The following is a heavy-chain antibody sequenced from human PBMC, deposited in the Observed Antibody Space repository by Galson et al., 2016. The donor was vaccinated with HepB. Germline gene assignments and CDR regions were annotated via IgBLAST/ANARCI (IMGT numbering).Heavy chain of an antibody. V-gene: IGHV3-23*01. Sequence: SLRLSCAASGFTFSSYAMSWVRQAPGKGLEWVSALSGLSDSKDYADSVKGRFTVSRDNAKDTLYLQMNSLRAEDTAVYFCAKDAHYGSGFPTWGYFEYWGRGTLVTVSS. CDR2: LSGLSDSK. J-gene: IGHJ4*02. CDR1: GFTFSSYA. CDR3: AKDAHYGSGFPTWGYFEY. D-gene: IGHD3-3*02.